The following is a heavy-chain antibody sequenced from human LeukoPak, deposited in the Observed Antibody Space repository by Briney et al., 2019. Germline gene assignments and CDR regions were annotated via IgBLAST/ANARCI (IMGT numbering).Heavy chain of an antibody. D-gene: IGHD4/OR15-4a*01. CDR2: ISGSGDAA. J-gene: IGHJ4*02. CDR3: TKEEVPPYFDY. CDR1: GFTFNNYA. Sequence: PGGSLRLSCAASGFTFNNYAMSWVRRAPGKGPEWVSAISGSGDAAYYAGSVKGRSTIARDNSKNTVYLQMNSLRADDTALYYCTKEEVPPYFDYWGQGILVTVSS. V-gene: IGHV3-23*01.